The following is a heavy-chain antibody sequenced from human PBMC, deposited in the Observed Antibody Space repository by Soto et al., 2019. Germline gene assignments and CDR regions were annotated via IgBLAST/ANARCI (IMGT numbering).Heavy chain of an antibody. Sequence: ASVKVSCKASGGTFSSYAISWVRQAPGQSLEWMGWINAGSGNTKYSQNFQGRVSITRDTSASTVYMELTGLKSEDTAVYYCARDTETLGPRANDALDIWGQGTMVTVSS. V-gene: IGHV1-3*01. D-gene: IGHD3-3*02. CDR3: ARDTETLGPRANDALDI. CDR1: GGTFSSYA. CDR2: INAGSGNT. J-gene: IGHJ3*02.